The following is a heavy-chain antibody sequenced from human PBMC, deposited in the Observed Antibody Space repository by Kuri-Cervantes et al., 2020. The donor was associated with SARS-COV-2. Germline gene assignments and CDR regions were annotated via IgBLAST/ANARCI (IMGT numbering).Heavy chain of an antibody. V-gene: IGHV3-73*01. CDR2: IRSKANSYAT. CDR3: TRANY. J-gene: IGHJ4*02. CDR1: GFTLSGSA. Sequence: GESLKISCAASGFTLSGSAMHWVRQASGKGLEWVGRIRSKANSYATAYAASVKGRFTISRDDSKSIAYLQMNSLKTEDTAVYYCTRANYWGQGTLVTVSS.